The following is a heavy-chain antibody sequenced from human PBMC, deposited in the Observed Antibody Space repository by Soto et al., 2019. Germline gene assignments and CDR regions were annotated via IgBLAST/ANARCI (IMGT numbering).Heavy chain of an antibody. Sequence: GASVELSWEACGYGFAGSYRCSVRQAHEPGLEWMGWINSNSGGTNYAQKFQGRVTMTRDTSISTAYMELSRLRSDDTAVYYFPREADRSSSFYGTDVRRQRSTVTVS. CDR3: PREADRSSSFYGTDV. D-gene: IGHD6-6*01. V-gene: IGHV1-2*02. CDR2: INSNSGGT. J-gene: IGHJ6*02. CDR1: GYGFAGSY.